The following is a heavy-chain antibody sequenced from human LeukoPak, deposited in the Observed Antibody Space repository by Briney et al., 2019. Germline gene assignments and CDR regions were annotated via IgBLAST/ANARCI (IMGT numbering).Heavy chain of an antibody. CDR1: GFTFSSYG. D-gene: IGHD3-22*01. V-gene: IGHV3-30*02. CDR3: AKDSQGGTYYYDSSGYFFFGY. Sequence: GGSLRLSCAASGFTFSSYGMHWVRQAPGKGLEWVAFIRYDGSNKYYADSVKGRFTTSRDNSKNTLYLQMNSLRAEDTAVYYCAKDSQGGTYYYDSSGYFFFGYWGQGTLVTVSS. J-gene: IGHJ4*02. CDR2: IRYDGSNK.